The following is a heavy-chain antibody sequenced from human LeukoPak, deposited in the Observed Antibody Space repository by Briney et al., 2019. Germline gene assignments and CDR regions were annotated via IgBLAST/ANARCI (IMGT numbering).Heavy chain of an antibody. CDR3: AKYDSSVYYYVQLDY. Sequence: GGSLRLSCAASGFTFSSYAMSWVRQAPGEGLEWVSDISGSVTSTYYADSVKGRFTISRDNSKNTLNLQMNSLRAEDTAVYYCAKYDSSVYYYVQLDYWGQGTLVTVSS. CDR1: GFTFSSYA. V-gene: IGHV3-23*01. CDR2: ISGSVTST. D-gene: IGHD3-22*01. J-gene: IGHJ4*01.